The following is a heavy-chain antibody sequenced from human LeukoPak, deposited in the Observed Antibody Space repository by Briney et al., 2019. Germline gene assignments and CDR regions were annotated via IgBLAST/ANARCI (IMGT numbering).Heavy chain of an antibody. CDR3: ATGGRIVGAYFDY. CDR1: GYTLTELS. V-gene: IGHV1-24*01. CDR2: FDPEDGET. Sequence: ASVKVSXKVSGYTLTELSMHWVRQAPGKGLEWMGGFDPEDGETIYAQKFQGRVTMTEDTSTDTAYMELSSLRSEDTAVYYCATGGRIVGAYFDYWGQGTLVTVSS. J-gene: IGHJ4*02. D-gene: IGHD1-26*01.